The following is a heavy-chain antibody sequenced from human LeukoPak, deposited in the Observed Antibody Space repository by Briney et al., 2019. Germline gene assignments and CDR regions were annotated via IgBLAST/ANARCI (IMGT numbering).Heavy chain of an antibody. CDR1: GYTFTSYG. CDR3: AILSHDYGDYRYFDY. Sequence: ASVKVSCKASGYTFTSYGISWVRQAPGQGLEWMGWISAYNGNTNYAQKLQGRVTMITDTSTSTAYMELRSLRSDDTAVYYCAILSHDYGDYRYFDYWGQGTLVTVSS. V-gene: IGHV1-18*01. D-gene: IGHD4-17*01. J-gene: IGHJ4*02. CDR2: ISAYNGNT.